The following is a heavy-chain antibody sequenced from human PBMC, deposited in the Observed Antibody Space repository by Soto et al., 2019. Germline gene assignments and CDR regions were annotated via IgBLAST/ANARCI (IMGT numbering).Heavy chain of an antibody. D-gene: IGHD2-2*02. J-gene: IGHJ6*03. CDR3: ARDDAPHSTSTSCYRPLTYYHYYMDV. V-gene: IGHV3-33*01. CDR2: IWYDGSNK. Sequence: GGSLRLSCAASGFSFISYGMNWVRQAPGKGLEWVAVIWYDGSNKYYADSVKGRFTISRDNSKNTVYLQRNSLRAEDTAVYYCARDDAPHSTSTSCYRPLTYYHYYMDVWGKETTVTVSS. CDR1: GFSFISYG.